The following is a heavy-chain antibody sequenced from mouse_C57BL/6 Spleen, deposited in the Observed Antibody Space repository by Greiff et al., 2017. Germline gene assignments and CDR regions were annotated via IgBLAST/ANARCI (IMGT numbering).Heavy chain of an antibody. CDR2: ISSGGDYI. V-gene: IGHV5-9-1*02. CDR3: TRDPFYYSNYEGYFDV. D-gene: IGHD2-5*01. Sequence: EVKLMESGEGLVKPGGSLKLSCAASGFTFSSYAMSWVRQTPEKRLEWVAYISSGGDYIYYADTVKGRFTISRDNARNTLYLQMSSLKSEDTAMYYCTRDPFYYSNYEGYFDVWGTGTTVTVSS. J-gene: IGHJ1*03. CDR1: GFTFSSYA.